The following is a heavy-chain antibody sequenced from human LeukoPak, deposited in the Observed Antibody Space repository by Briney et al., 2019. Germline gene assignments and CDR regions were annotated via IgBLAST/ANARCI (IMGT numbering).Heavy chain of an antibody. CDR3: AREALTVFDY. CDR2: ISAYNGST. D-gene: IGHD4-17*01. Sequence: ASVKVSCKASGYTFISYGFSWVRQAPGQGLELMGWISAYNGSTNYAQKLQGRVTMTTDTSTSTAYMELRSLRSDDTAVYYCAREALTVFDYWGQGTLVTVSS. CDR1: GYTFISYG. V-gene: IGHV1-18*01. J-gene: IGHJ4*02.